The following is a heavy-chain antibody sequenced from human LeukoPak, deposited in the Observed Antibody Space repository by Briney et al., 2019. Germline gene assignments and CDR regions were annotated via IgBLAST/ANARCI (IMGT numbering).Heavy chain of an antibody. CDR3: AKEGGYSSTWY. J-gene: IGHJ4*02. CDR1: GFTFTISA. V-gene: IGHV3-23*01. CDR2: ISGSGDRK. D-gene: IGHD6-13*01. Sequence: GGSLRLPCAASGFTFTISAMAWVRQAPGKGLEWVSGISGSGDRKDYADSVKGRVTISRDNRKNTLHLEMNSLRVEDTAVYYCAKEGGYSSTWYWGQGTLVTVSS.